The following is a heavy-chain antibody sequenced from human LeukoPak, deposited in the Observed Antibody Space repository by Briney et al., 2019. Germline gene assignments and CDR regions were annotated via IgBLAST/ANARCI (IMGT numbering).Heavy chain of an antibody. CDR2: INSGGSAV. CDR3: ARVGPRGDWFDY. CDR1: GFTFSTYN. Sequence: GGSLRLSCAASGFTFSTYNMLWVRQTPGKGLEWLFYINSGGSAVHYADSVKDRFTFSRDNAKDSLYLQLNSLRVEDTGIYYCARVGPRGDWFDYWGQGTLVTVCS. D-gene: IGHD1-26*01. V-gene: IGHV3-48*01. J-gene: IGHJ5*01.